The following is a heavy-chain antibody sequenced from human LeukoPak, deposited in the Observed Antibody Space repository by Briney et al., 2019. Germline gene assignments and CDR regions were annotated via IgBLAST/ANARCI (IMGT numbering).Heavy chain of an antibody. Sequence: PGGSLRLSCAASGITFSNYGMYWVRQAPGKGLEWVAVISHDGNNKYYADSVKGRFTISRDNSKNTLYLQMNSLRAEDTAMYYCANAGRDSSSTISCGMDVWGQGTTVTVSS. CDR1: GITFSNYG. V-gene: IGHV3-30*18. J-gene: IGHJ6*02. D-gene: IGHD6-13*01. CDR3: ANAGRDSSSTISCGMDV. CDR2: ISHDGNNK.